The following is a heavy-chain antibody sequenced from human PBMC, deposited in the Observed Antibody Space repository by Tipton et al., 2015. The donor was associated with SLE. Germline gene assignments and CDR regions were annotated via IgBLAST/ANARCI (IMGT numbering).Heavy chain of an antibody. CDR1: GFTFSNYA. Sequence: SLRLSCAASGFTFSNYAMNWVRQAPGKGLEWVSSISGSVGSTYYADSVKGRFTISRDNSKNTLYLQMNSLRAEDTAVYYCAKGPLGGYWGQGTLVTVSS. CDR2: ISGSVGST. CDR3: AKGPLGGY. V-gene: IGHV3-23*01. D-gene: IGHD3-16*01. J-gene: IGHJ4*02.